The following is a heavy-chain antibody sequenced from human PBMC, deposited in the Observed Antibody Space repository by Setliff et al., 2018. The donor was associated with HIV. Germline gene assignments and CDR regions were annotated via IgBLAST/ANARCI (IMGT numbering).Heavy chain of an antibody. J-gene: IGHJ3*02. Sequence: ASVKVSCKASGYIFINNYIHWVRQAPGQGLEWMGWINPGNGNTKYSQKFQGRVTITRDTSATTAYMELSSLRSEDTAIFYCAREPIGGDDAFDIWGQGTMVTVSS. V-gene: IGHV1-3*01. CDR1: GYIFINNY. CDR3: AREPIGGDDAFDI. CDR2: INPGNGNT. D-gene: IGHD2-21*02.